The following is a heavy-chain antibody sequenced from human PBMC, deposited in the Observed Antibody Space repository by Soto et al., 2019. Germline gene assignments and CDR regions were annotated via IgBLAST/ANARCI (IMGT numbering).Heavy chain of an antibody. D-gene: IGHD3-9*01. J-gene: IGHJ4*02. Sequence: PGGSLRLSCAASGFTFSSYGMHWVRQAPGKGLEWVAVISYDGSNKYYADSVKGRFTISRDNSKNTLYLQMNSLRAEDTAVYYCAKVLANYDILTGYQSPFDYWGKGTLVTVSS. CDR3: AKVLANYDILTGYQSPFDY. CDR1: GFTFSSYG. CDR2: ISYDGSNK. V-gene: IGHV3-30*18.